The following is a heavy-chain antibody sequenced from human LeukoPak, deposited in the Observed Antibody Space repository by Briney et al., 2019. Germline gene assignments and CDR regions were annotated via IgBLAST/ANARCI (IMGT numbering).Heavy chain of an antibody. CDR3: ARDLEWSGYPYGMDV. CDR2: ISSSSSYI. V-gene: IGHV3-21*01. CDR1: GFTFSSYS. Sequence: PGGSLRLSCAASGFTFSSYSMNWVRQAPGKGLEWVSSISSSSSYIYYADSVKGRFTISRDNAKNSLYLQMNSLRAEDTAVYYCARDLEWSGYPYGMDVWGQGTTVTVSS. J-gene: IGHJ6*02. D-gene: IGHD3-3*01.